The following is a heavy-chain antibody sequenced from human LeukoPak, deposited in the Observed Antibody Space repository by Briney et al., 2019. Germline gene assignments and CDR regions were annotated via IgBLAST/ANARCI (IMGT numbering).Heavy chain of an antibody. J-gene: IGHJ5*02. CDR3: ARDRLWFGDLFWFDP. CDR1: GGSFSGYY. D-gene: IGHD3-10*01. V-gene: IGHV4-59*10. Sequence: SGTLSLTCAVYGGSFSGYYWSWIRQPPGKGLEWIGRIYTSGSTNYNPSLKSRVTMSVDTSKNQFSLTLSSVTAADTAVYYCARDRLWFGDLFWFDPWGQGTLVTVSS. CDR2: IYTSGST.